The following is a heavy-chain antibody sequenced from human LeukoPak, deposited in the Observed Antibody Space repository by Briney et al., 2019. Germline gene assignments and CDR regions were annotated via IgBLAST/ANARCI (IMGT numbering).Heavy chain of an antibody. CDR2: INPSGGST. J-gene: IGHJ4*02. V-gene: IGHV1-46*01. CDR3: ARDGSAVPFDY. D-gene: IGHD2-2*01. CDR1: GYTFTSYY. Sequence: AASVKVSCKASGYTFTSYYMHWVRQAPGQGLEWMGIINPSGGSTSYAQKFQGGVTMTRDTSTSTVYMELSSLRSEDTAVYYCARDGSAVPFDYWGQGTLVTVSS.